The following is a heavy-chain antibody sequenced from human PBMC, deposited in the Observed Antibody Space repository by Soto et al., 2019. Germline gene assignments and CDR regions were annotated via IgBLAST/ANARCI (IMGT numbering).Heavy chain of an antibody. CDR1: GYTFTSYG. J-gene: IGHJ4*02. D-gene: IGHD2-21*01. CDR2: ISAYNGNT. V-gene: IGHV1-18*04. Sequence: GPPVKVSCKASGYTFTSYGISWVRQAPGQGLEWMGWISAYNGNTNYAQKLQGRVTMTTDTSTSTAYMELRSLRSDDTAVYYCARDVDTLNFDYWGQGTLVTVSS. CDR3: ARDVDTLNFDY.